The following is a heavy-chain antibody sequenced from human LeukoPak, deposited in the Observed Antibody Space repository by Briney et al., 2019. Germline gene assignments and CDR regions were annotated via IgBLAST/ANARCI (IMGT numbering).Heavy chain of an antibody. J-gene: IGHJ3*02. D-gene: IGHD2-2*01. CDR1: GGTFSSYA. V-gene: IGHV1-8*03. CDR3: ARGFSAANDAFDI. CDR2: MNPNSGNT. Sequence: ASVKVSCKASGGTFSSYAISWVRQAPGQGLEWMGWMNPNSGNTGYAQKFQGRVTITRNTSISTAYMELSSLRSEDTAVYYCARGFSAANDAFDIWGQGTMVTVSS.